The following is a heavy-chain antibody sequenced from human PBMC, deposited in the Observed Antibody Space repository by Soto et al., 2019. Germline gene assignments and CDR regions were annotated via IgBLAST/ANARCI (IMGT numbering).Heavy chain of an antibody. D-gene: IGHD2-21*02. J-gene: IGHJ4*02. V-gene: IGHV1-18*01. CDR2: ISAYNGNT. CDR1: GYTFTSYG. CDR3: ARAPIVVVTATTPGPLDY. Sequence: ASVKVSCKASGYTFTSYGISWVRQAPGQGLEWMGWISAYNGNTNYAQKLQGRVTMTTDTSTSTAYMELRSLRSDDTAVYYCARAPIVVVTATTPGPLDYWGQGTLVTVSS.